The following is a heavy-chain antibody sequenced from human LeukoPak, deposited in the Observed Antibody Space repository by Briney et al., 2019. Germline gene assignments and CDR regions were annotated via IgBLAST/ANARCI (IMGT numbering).Heavy chain of an antibody. CDR3: ARAFNGSGSYYYYYYYMDV. D-gene: IGHD3-10*01. Sequence: ASVKVSCKASGYTFTSYYMHWVRQAPGQGLEWMGIINPSGGSTNYAQKLQGRVTMTTDTSTSTAYMELRSLRSDDTAVYYCARAFNGSGSYYYYYYYMDVWGKGTTVTVSS. CDR1: GYTFTSYY. J-gene: IGHJ6*03. V-gene: IGHV1-46*01. CDR2: INPSGGST.